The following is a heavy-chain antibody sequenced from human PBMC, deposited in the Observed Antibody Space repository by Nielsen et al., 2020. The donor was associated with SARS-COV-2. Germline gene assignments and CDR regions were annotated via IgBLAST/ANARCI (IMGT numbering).Heavy chain of an antibody. Sequence: GGSLRLSCAASGFTFSSYSMNWVRQAPGKGLEWVSSISSSSSYIYYADSVKGRFTISRDNAKNSLYLQMNSLRAEDTAVYYCARDNPFTVWFGELTGRNAMGVWGQGTTVTVSS. J-gene: IGHJ6*02. V-gene: IGHV3-21*01. CDR2: ISSSSSYI. CDR1: GFTFSSYS. CDR3: ARDNPFTVWFGELTGRNAMGV. D-gene: IGHD3-10*01.